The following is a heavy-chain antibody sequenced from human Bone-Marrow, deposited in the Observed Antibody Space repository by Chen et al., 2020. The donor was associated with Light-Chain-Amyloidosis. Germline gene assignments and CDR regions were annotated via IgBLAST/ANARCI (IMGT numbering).Heavy chain of an antibody. Sequence: QVQLVESGGGVVQPGRSLRLSCAASGITFTSYGLHWVRQAPGKGLEWVAVISYDGSNKYYADSVKGRFTISRDNSKNTLYLQMNSLRAEDTAVYYCAKGGSSWYEDYYYMDVWGKGTTVTVSS. CDR1: GITFTSYG. V-gene: IGHV3-30*18. D-gene: IGHD6-13*01. CDR3: AKGGSSWYEDYYYMDV. J-gene: IGHJ6*03. CDR2: ISYDGSNK.